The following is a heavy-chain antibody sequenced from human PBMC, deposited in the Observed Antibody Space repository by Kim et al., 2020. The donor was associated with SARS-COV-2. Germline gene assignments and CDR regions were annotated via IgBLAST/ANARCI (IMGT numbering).Heavy chain of an antibody. Sequence: SETLSLTCTVSGGSISSSSYYWGWIRQPPGKGLEWIGSTYYSGSTYYNPSLKSRVTISVDTSKNQFSLKLSSVTAADTAVYYCARLKSPSSSGWYSPYYFDYWGQGTLVTVSS. CDR1: GGSISSSSYY. CDR2: TYYSGST. J-gene: IGHJ4*02. V-gene: IGHV4-39*01. CDR3: ARLKSPSSSGWYSPYYFDY. D-gene: IGHD6-19*01.